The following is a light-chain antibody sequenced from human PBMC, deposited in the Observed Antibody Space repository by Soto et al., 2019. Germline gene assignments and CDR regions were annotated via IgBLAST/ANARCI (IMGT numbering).Light chain of an antibody. V-gene: IGLV2-14*01. CDR1: SSDVGGHNF. CDR3: SSFSSDTTLFV. J-gene: IGLJ1*01. CDR2: SVS. Sequence: QSVLTQPASVSGSPGQSITISCTGTSSDVGGHNFVSWYQHHPGKAPKLMIFSVSNRPPGVSNRFSGSKSGNTASLTISGLQAEDEADYYCSSFSSDTTLFVFGAGTKLTVL.